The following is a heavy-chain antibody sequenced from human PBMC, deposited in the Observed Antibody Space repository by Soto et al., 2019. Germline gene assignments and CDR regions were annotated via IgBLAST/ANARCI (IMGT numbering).Heavy chain of an antibody. CDR2: INGDGSNA. J-gene: IGHJ5*02. D-gene: IGHD4-17*01. Sequence: EVQLVESGGGLVQPGGSLRLSCAASGFTFSDYWMHWVRQVPGKGLVWLSRINGDGSNANYADYVRGRFTISRDKDNNTLKLQMNSLRAEDTAVYYCVRSMTTLTIDWLDPWGQGTQVTVFS. CDR3: VRSMTTLTIDWLDP. CDR1: GFTFSDYW. V-gene: IGHV3-74*01.